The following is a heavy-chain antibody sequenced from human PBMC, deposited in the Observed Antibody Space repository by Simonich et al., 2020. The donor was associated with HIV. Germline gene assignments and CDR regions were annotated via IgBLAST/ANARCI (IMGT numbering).Heavy chain of an antibody. CDR3: ARPARSGTFFEY. J-gene: IGHJ4*02. Sequence: EVQLVESGGGLVKPGGSLRLSCAASGFTFSSYTVNWVRRAPGKGLEWVSYISSSSSTKNYADSVKGRITITRDKAKNSLYLQMNSLRAEDTAVYYCARPARSGTFFEYWGQGTLVTVSS. V-gene: IGHV3-21*05. CDR2: ISSSSSTK. CDR1: GFTFSSYT. D-gene: IGHD3-10*01.